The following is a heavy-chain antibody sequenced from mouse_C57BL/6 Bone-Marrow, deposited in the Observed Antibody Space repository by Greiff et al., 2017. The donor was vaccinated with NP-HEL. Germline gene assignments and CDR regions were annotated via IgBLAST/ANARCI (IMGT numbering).Heavy chain of an antibody. CDR1: GYTFTSYD. CDR2: IYPSDGST. J-gene: IGHJ4*01. V-gene: IGHV1-85*01. Sequence: VQLQQSGPELVKPGASVKLSCKASGYTFTSYDINWVKQRPGQGLEWIGWIYPSDGSTKYNEKFKGKATLTVDTSSSTSYMELLSLTSEDSAVYFCAREWLLRSYAMDYWGQGTSVTVSS. CDR3: AREWLLRSYAMDY. D-gene: IGHD2-3*01.